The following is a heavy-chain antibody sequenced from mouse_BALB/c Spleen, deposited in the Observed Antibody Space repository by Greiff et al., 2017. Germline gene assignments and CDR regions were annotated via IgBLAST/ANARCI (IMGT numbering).Heavy chain of an antibody. V-gene: IGHV1S81*02. CDR1: GYTFTSYY. CDR3: TRCYGYPYYYAMDY. CDR2: INPSNGGT. D-gene: IGHD1-2*01. J-gene: IGHJ4*01. Sequence: QVQLQQSGAELVKPGASVKLSCTASGYTFTSYYMYWVKQRPGQGLEWIGEINPSNGGTNFNEKFKSKATLTVDKSSSTAYMQLSSLTSEDSAVYYCTRCYGYPYYYAMDYWGQGTSVTVSS.